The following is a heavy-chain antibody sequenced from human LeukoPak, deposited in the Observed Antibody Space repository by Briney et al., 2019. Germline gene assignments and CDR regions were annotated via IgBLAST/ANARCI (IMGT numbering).Heavy chain of an antibody. CDR3: ARGQAAASINFDY. Sequence: SETLSLTCAVYGGSFSGYYWSWIRQPPGKGLVWIGYIYYSGSTNYSPSLKSRVTMSVDTSKNQFSLKLSSVTAADTAVYYCARGQAAASINFDYWGQGTLVTVSS. CDR2: IYYSGST. D-gene: IGHD6-13*01. CDR1: GGSFSGYY. J-gene: IGHJ4*02. V-gene: IGHV4-59*01.